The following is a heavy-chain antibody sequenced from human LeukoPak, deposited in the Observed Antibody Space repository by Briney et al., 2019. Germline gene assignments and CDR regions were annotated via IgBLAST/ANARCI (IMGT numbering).Heavy chain of an antibody. CDR2: IYYSGST. V-gene: IGHV4-31*03. J-gene: IGHJ4*02. D-gene: IGHD1-7*01. CDR1: GGSISSGGYY. CDR3: ARVDGELYYFDY. Sequence: SETLSLTCTVSGGSISSGGYYWSWIRQHPGKGLEWIGYIYYSGSTYYNPSLKSRVTISVDTSKNQFSLKLSSVTAADTAVYYCARVDGELYYFDYWSQGTLVTVSS.